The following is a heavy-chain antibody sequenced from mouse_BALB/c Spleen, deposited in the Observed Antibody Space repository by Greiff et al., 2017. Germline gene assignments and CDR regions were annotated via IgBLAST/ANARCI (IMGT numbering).Heavy chain of an antibody. CDR3: AREDDYDVSYAMDY. V-gene: IGHV1-9*01. D-gene: IGHD2-4*01. CDR1: GYTFSSYW. J-gene: IGHJ4*01. CDR2: ILPGSGST. Sequence: QVQLKESGAELMKPGASVKISCKATGYTFSSYWIEWVKQRPGHGLEWIGEILPGSGSTNYNEKFKGKATLTADKSSSTAYMQLSSLTSEDSAVYFCAREDDYDVSYAMDYWGQGTSVTVSS.